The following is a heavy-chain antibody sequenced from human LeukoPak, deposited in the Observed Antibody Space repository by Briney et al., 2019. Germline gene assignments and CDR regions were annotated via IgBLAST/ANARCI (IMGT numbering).Heavy chain of an antibody. CDR3: ARGPRGGGSPSNPSKRFDY. CDR1: GGSFSGYY. D-gene: IGHD2-15*01. V-gene: IGHV4-34*01. Sequence: PSETLSLTCAVYGGSFSGYYWSWIRQPPGKGLEWLGEINHSGSTNYNPSLKSRVTISADTSKNQFSMKLSSVTAADTAVYYCARGPRGGGSPSNPSKRFDYWGQGTLVTVSS. CDR2: INHSGST. J-gene: IGHJ4*02.